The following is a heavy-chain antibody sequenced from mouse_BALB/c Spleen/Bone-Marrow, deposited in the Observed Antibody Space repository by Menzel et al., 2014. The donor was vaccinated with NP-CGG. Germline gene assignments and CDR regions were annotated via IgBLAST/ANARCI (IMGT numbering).Heavy chain of an antibody. Sequence: VQLQQSGAGLVKTGASVKLSCTSSRLNIKDTYMHWVKQRPEQGLEWIGRIDTANGNTQYEPKFQGKATIKADTSSNTPYLQLSSLTSEDPAVYCCARWLLNYYAINYWGQGTSSTVS. CDR2: IDTANGNT. D-gene: IGHD1-3*01. V-gene: IGHV14-3*02. CDR3: ARWLLNYYAINY. J-gene: IGHJ4*01. CDR1: RLNIKDTY.